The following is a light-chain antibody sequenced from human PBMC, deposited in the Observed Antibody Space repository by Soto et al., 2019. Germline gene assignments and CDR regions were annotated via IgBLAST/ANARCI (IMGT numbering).Light chain of an antibody. Sequence: IVLTQSPGTLSLSPGERATLSCGASQSVTNNFLAWYQQKPGQAPRLLIYGASSRATGVPDRFSGSGSGTDFTLTICRLEPGDFVVYYCQQYGNPLFTFGPGTKVDIK. J-gene: IGKJ3*01. V-gene: IGKV3-20*01. CDR1: QSVTNNF. CDR3: QQYGNPLFT. CDR2: GAS.